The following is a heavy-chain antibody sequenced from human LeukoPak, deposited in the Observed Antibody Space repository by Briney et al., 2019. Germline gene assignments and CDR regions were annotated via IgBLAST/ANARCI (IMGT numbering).Heavy chain of an antibody. Sequence: SQTLSLTCTVSGGSLSVYYWRWIRHPPGKGRECVGYVYYRGTTTYDPSLESRVTMSVDTSKNQISLSLSSTTAADTAVVCFARQFCSSGSCYYHFVYWGQGTLVTVSS. D-gene: IGHD2-15*01. CDR1: GGSLSVYY. V-gene: IGHV4-59*08. CDR2: VYYRGTT. CDR3: ARQFCSSGSCYYHFVY. J-gene: IGHJ4*02.